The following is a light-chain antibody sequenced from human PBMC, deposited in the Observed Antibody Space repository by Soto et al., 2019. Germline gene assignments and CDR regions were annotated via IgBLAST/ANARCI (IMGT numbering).Light chain of an antibody. CDR3: QTWGTGIQV. CDR1: SGHTNYA. CDR2: VNSDGSH. J-gene: IGLJ3*02. Sequence: QLVLTQSTSASASLGASVNLTCTLSSGHTNYAIAWHQQRPEKGPRFLMKVNSDGSHNKGDGIPDRLSGSSSGAERFLTISRLQSEDEADYYCQTWGTGIQVFGGGTKLTVL. V-gene: IGLV4-69*01.